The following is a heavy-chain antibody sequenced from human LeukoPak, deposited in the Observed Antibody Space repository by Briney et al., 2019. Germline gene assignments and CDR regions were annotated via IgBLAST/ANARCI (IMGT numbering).Heavy chain of an antibody. Sequence: GGSLRLSCAASGFTFSTYNMNWVRQAPGKGLEWVSSITSTSSYMYYADSVKGRFTISRDNAQNSLYLHMSSLRAEDTAVYYCARVDSTYSDRWYLSFDYWGQGTLVTVSS. CDR3: ARVDSTYSDRWYLSFDY. V-gene: IGHV3-21*01. CDR2: ITSTSSYM. J-gene: IGHJ4*02. CDR1: GFTFSTYN. D-gene: IGHD6-13*01.